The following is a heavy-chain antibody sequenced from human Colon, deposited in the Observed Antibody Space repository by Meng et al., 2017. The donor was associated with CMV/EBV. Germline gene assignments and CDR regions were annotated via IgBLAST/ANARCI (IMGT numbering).Heavy chain of an antibody. CDR3: VRGGPIDY. CDR1: GFIFSNYW. CDR2: INSDGSTT. V-gene: IGHV3-74*01. J-gene: IGHJ4*02. D-gene: IGHD3-16*01. Sequence: LSLSCAVSGFIFSNYWMNWVRQAPGRGLVWVSRINSDGSTTTYADSVKGRFTISRDNAKNTLYLQLNRLRAEDTAVYYCVRGGPIDYWGQGTLVTVSS.